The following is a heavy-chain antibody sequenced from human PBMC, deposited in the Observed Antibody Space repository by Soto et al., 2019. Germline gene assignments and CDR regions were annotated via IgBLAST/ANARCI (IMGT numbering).Heavy chain of an antibody. CDR3: ARQRYCSGGSCPRRFDP. V-gene: IGHV4-30-4*01. D-gene: IGHD2-15*01. CDR1: GGSLSSGDYY. CDR2: IYYSGST. J-gene: IGHJ5*02. Sequence: PSETLSHTCTVSGGSLSSGDYYRSSIRTPPGKGLEWIGYIYYSGSTYYNPSLKSRVTISVDTSKNQFFLKLSSVTAADTAVYYCARQRYCSGGSCPRRFDPWGQGTLVT.